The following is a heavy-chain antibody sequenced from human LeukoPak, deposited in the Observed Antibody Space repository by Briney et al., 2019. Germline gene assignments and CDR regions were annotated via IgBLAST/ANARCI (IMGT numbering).Heavy chain of an antibody. V-gene: IGHV3-23*01. CDR1: GFTFSTAA. J-gene: IGHJ4*02. D-gene: IGHD3-10*01. Sequence: GGSLSLFCTASGFTFSTAAMSWVRQAPGKRLEWVSEITDSGDSTYYADSVKGRFTISRDNSKNTVYLQLNNLRAEDTAVYYCARDVRTGTGRGWLDYWGQGTLVIVSA. CDR2: ITDSGDST. CDR3: ARDVRTGTGRGWLDY.